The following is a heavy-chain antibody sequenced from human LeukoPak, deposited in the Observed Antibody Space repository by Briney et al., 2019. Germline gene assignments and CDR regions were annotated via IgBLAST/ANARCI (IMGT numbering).Heavy chain of an antibody. Sequence: GGSLRLSCAASGFTFSSYEMNWVRQAPGKGLEWVSYISSSGSTIYYADSVKGRFTISRDNAKNSLYLQMNSLRAEDTAVYYCAKVGGGTIFGVSGFDYWGQGTLVTVSS. CDR3: AKVGGGTIFGVSGFDY. CDR1: GFTFSSYE. J-gene: IGHJ4*02. CDR2: ISSSGSTI. V-gene: IGHV3-48*03. D-gene: IGHD3-3*01.